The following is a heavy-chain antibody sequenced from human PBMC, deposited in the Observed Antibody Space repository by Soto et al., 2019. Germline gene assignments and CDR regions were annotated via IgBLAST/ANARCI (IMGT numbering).Heavy chain of an antibody. Sequence: QVQLVQSGAEVKKPGSSVKVSCKASGGTFSSYTISWVRQAPGQGLEWMGRIIPILGIANYAQKFQGRVTITADESTSTDYMELSSLRSEDTAVYYCARGEDYYYGSGSSLDYYYGMDVWGQGTTVTVSS. D-gene: IGHD3-10*01. CDR1: GGTFSSYT. CDR2: IIPILGIA. J-gene: IGHJ6*02. CDR3: ARGEDYYYGSGSSLDYYYGMDV. V-gene: IGHV1-69*02.